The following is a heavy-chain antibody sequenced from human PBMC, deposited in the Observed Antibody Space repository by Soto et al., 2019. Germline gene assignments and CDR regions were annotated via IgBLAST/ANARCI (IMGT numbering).Heavy chain of an antibody. Sequence: SETLSLTCAVYGGSFSGYYWSWIRQPPGKGLEWIGEINHSGSTNYNPSLKSRVTISVDTSKNQFSLKLSSVTAADTAVYYCAKGRGYCMSTSCYVGSDYWGQGTLVTVSS. CDR2: INHSGST. D-gene: IGHD2-2*01. CDR3: AKGRGYCMSTSCYVGSDY. J-gene: IGHJ4*02. V-gene: IGHV4-34*01. CDR1: GGSFSGYY.